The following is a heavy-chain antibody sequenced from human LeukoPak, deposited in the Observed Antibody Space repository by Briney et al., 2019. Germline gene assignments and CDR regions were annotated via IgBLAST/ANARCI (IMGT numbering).Heavy chain of an antibody. Sequence: ASVKVSCKASGYTFTGYYMHWVRQAPGQGLGWMGWINPNSGGTNYAQKFQGWVTMTRDTSISTAYMELSRLRSDDTAVYYCARGGLIAVAGSRDAFDIWGQGTMVTVSS. CDR3: ARGGLIAVAGSRDAFDI. CDR2: INPNSGGT. J-gene: IGHJ3*02. CDR1: GYTFTGYY. D-gene: IGHD6-19*01. V-gene: IGHV1-2*04.